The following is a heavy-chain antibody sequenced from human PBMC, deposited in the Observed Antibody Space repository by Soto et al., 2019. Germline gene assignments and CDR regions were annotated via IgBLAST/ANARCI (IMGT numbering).Heavy chain of an antibody. CDR2: IYWNDDK. CDR1: GFSLSISGVG. D-gene: IGHD1-26*01. J-gene: IGHJ4*02. CDR3: AHRSSWMGVTYYFDF. V-gene: IGHV2-5*01. Sequence: SGPTLVNPTHTLTLTCAFSGFSLSISGVGVGWIRQPPGKALEWLALIYWNDDKRYSPSLRNRLTITKDTSKNQVVLTMTNVDPMDTATYYCAHRSSWMGVTYYFDFWGQGTLVTVSS.